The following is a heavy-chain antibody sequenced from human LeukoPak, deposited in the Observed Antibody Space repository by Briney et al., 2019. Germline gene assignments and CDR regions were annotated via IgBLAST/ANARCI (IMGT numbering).Heavy chain of an antibody. D-gene: IGHD2-2*02. CDR2: MNPNSGNT. CDR1: GYTFTSYD. Sequence: ASVKVSCKASGYTFTSYDINWVRQATGQGLEWMGWMNPNSGNTGYAQKFQGRVTMTRNTSISTAYMELSSLRSEDTAVYYCARGGPCSSTSCYIVGAAAYFDYWGQGTLVTVSS. V-gene: IGHV1-8*01. J-gene: IGHJ4*02. CDR3: ARGGPCSSTSCYIVGAAAYFDY.